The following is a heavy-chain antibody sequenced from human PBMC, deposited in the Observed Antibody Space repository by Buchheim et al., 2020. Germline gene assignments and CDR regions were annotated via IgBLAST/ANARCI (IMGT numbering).Heavy chain of an antibody. CDR2: ISYDGSNK. V-gene: IGHV3-30*18. Sequence: QVQLVESGGGVVQPGRSLRLSCAASGFTFSSYGMHWVRQAPGKGLEWVAVISYDGSNKYYADSVKGRFTISRDNSKKTLYLQMNSLRAEDTAVYYCAKEYYYDSSGYYYEVDYWGQGTL. D-gene: IGHD3-22*01. J-gene: IGHJ4*02. CDR1: GFTFSSYG. CDR3: AKEYYYDSSGYYYEVDY.